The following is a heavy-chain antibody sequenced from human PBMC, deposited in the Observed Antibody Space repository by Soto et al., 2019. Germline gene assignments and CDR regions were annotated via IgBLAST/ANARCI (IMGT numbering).Heavy chain of an antibody. J-gene: IGHJ4*01. CDR1: GFPFSNAW. V-gene: IGHV3-15*07. D-gene: IGHD2-8*01. CDR3: TTDSRTSLPEIRFDY. Sequence: EVQLVESGGTLVKPGGSLRLSCVASGFPFSNAWINWVRQVPGKGLEWVGRVKSKTDGGSPDYAAAVKGRFAVSRDDSRNIVYLQMNSLKIEDTGVYYCTTDSRTSLPEIRFDYWGHGTQVTVSS. CDR2: VKSKTDGGSP.